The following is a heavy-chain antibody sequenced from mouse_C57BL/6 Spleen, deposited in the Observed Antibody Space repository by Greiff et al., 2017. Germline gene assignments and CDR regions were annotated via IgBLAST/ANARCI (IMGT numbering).Heavy chain of an antibody. J-gene: IGHJ2*01. D-gene: IGHD3-2*02. Sequence: EVHLVESGGDLVKPGGSLKLSCAASGFTFSSYGMPWVRQTPDKRLEWVGTISSGGSYTYYTDNVKGRFTISRDNAKNTLFMQLSSLKSEDSAMYYCARHEVSCYRYCFDYWGQGTPLTVSS. CDR1: GFTFSSYG. V-gene: IGHV5-6*01. CDR3: ARHEVSCYRYCFDY. CDR2: ISSGGSYT.